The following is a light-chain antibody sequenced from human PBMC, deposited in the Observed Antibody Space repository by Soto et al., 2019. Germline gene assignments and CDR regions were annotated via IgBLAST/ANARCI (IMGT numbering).Light chain of an antibody. CDR1: QTINSW. CDR2: KAS. CDR3: QQYDTLWT. V-gene: IGKV1-5*03. J-gene: IGKJ1*01. Sequence: DIQMTQSPSILSASVGERVTITCRANQTINSWLAWYQQKPGTAPKLLIYKASNLESGVPSRFSGSGSGTEFTLTISSLQPDDFATYYCQQYDTLWTFGQGTKVEIK.